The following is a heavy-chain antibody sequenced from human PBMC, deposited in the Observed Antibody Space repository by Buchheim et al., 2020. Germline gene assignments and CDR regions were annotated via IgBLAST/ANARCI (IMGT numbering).Heavy chain of an antibody. J-gene: IGHJ5*02. CDR3: ARGKGSSSWYRGNWFDP. V-gene: IGHV4-34*01. D-gene: IGHD6-13*01. Sequence: QVQLQQWGAGLLKPSETLSLTCAVYGGSFSGYYWSWIRQPPGKGLEWIGEINHSGSTNYNPSLKRRVTISVDTSKNQFSLKLSSVTAADTAVYYCARGKGSSSWYRGNWFDPWGQGTL. CDR1: GGSFSGYY. CDR2: INHSGST.